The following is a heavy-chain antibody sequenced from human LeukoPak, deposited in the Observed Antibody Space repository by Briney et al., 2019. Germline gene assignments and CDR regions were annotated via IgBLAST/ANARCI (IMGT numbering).Heavy chain of an antibody. CDR2: ISYDGSNG. V-gene: IGHV3-30*04. Sequence: GGSLRLSCAASGFTLSNYAMHWVRQAPGKGLEWVAVISYDGSNGYYADSVKGRFTISRDNSNNTVYLQMNSLRAEDTAVYYCARDPSIAAAGTLIDYWGQGTLVTVSS. J-gene: IGHJ4*02. CDR3: ARDPSIAAAGTLIDY. CDR1: GFTLSNYA. D-gene: IGHD6-13*01.